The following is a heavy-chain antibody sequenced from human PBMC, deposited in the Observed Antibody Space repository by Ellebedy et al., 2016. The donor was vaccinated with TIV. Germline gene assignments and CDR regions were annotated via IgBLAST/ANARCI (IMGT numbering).Heavy chain of an antibody. CDR3: AHRQNYSFDY. CDR2: IDWDDDK. D-gene: IGHD1-7*01. J-gene: IGHJ4*02. CDR1: GLSVNTDGMR. Sequence: SGPTLVKPTQTLTLTCTFSGLSVNTDGMRVNWIRQPPGKALEWLARIDWDDDKFYRKSLKTRLTISKDTSKNQVVLTMTNVDPVDTATYYCAHRQNYSFDYWGQGTLVTVSS. V-gene: IGHV2-70*12.